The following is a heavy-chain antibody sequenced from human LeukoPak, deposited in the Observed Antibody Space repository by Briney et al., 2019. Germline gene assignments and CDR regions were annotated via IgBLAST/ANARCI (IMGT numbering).Heavy chain of an antibody. V-gene: IGHV3-48*03. Sequence: PGGSLRLSCAASGFTFSSYEMNWVRQAPGKGLEGVSYISSSGSTIYYADSVKGRFTISRDNSKNTLYLQMNSLRAEDTAVYYCATLGGLRLGVSYYYYYMDVWGKGTTVTVSS. J-gene: IGHJ6*03. CDR3: ATLGGLRLGVSYYYYYMDV. D-gene: IGHD3-16*01. CDR2: ISSSGSTI. CDR1: GFTFSSYE.